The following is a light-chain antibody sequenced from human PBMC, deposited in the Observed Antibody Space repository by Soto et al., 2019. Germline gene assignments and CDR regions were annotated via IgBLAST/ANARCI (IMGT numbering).Light chain of an antibody. CDR3: SSYTSSSIDYV. CDR1: SSDVGGYNY. J-gene: IGLJ1*01. V-gene: IGLV2-14*01. Sequence: QSALTQPASVSGPPGQSITISCTGTSSDVGGYNYVSWYQQHPGNAPKLMIYEVSNRPSGVSNRFSGSKSGNTASLTISGLQAEDEADYYCSSYTSSSIDYVFGTGTKLTVL. CDR2: EVS.